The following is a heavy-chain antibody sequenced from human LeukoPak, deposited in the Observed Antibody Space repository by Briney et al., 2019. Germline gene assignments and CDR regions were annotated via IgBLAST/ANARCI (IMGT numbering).Heavy chain of an antibody. Sequence: GGSLRLSCVASGFTFSNLAMGWVRQAPGKGLEWVSVISDSGGTTYYADSVKGRFTISRDNSRNTLYLQMNSLRVEDTAVYYCAKDARRSSGWYFFDHWGQGTLVTVSS. CDR2: ISDSGGTT. V-gene: IGHV3-23*01. D-gene: IGHD6-19*01. J-gene: IGHJ4*02. CDR3: AKDARRSSGWYFFDH. CDR1: GFTFSNLA.